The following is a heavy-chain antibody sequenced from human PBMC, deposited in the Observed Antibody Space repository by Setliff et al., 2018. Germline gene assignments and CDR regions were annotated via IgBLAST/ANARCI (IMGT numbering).Heavy chain of an antibody. Sequence: GESLRPSCAASGFTFSSFAMAWVRQAPGKGLEWLASINPHGSEKYYADSVKGRFTISRDNAKNSLSLQMNNLRTEDTAVYYCFGAGTCSHWGQGTLVTVSS. CDR3: FGAGTCSH. D-gene: IGHD3-10*01. CDR2: INPHGSEK. CDR1: GFTFSSFA. V-gene: IGHV3-7*01. J-gene: IGHJ4*02.